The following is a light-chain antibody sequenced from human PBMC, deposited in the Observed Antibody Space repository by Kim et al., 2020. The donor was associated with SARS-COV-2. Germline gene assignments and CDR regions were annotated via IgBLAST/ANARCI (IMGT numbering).Light chain of an antibody. CDR1: KLGDKY. CDR2: QDS. V-gene: IGLV3-1*01. CDR3: QAWDSSRV. Sequence: SYELTQPPSVSVSPGQTASITCSGDKLGDKYACWYQQKPGQSPVLVIYQDSKRPSGIPERFSGSNSGNTATLTISGTQARDEADYYCQAWDSSRVFG. J-gene: IGLJ2*01.